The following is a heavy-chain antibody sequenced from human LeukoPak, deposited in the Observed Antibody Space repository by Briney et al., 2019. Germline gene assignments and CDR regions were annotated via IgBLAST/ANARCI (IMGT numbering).Heavy chain of an antibody. V-gene: IGHV3-23*01. Sequence: PGGSLRLSCAASGFTFSSYAMSWVRQAPGKGLEWVSAISGSGGSTYYADSVKGRFTISRDNSKNTLYLQMNSLRAEDTAVYYCAKGYCSSTSCYGLGAFDIWGQGTMVTVSS. CDR1: GFTFSSYA. D-gene: IGHD2-2*01. CDR2: ISGSGGST. CDR3: AKGYCSSTSCYGLGAFDI. J-gene: IGHJ3*02.